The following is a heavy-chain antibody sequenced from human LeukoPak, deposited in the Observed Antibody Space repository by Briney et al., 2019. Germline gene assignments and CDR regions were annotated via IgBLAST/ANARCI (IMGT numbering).Heavy chain of an antibody. CDR3: ARIEIHGWFDP. CDR1: GFTFSSYW. CDR2: INSDGSST. V-gene: IGHV3-74*01. J-gene: IGHJ5*02. Sequence: GGSLRLSCAASGFTFSSYWMHWVRQAPGKGLVWVSRINSDGSSTSYADSVKGRFTISRDNAKNTLYLQMNSLRAEDTAVYYCARIEIHGWFDPWGQGTLVTVSS.